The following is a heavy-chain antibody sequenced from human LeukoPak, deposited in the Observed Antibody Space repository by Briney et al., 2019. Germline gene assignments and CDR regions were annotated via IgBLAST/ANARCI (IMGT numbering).Heavy chain of an antibody. CDR1: GFTFSSYG. CDR3: AKDKSMVREFDY. V-gene: IGHV3-30*02. Sequence: GGSLRLSCAASGFTFSSYGMHWVRQAPGKGLERLTFIQNDGNNKYYTDSVKGRFTISRDNSKNTLFLQMNSLRTEDTAVYYCAKDKSMVREFDYWGQGTLVTVSS. D-gene: IGHD3-10*01. J-gene: IGHJ4*02. CDR2: IQNDGNNK.